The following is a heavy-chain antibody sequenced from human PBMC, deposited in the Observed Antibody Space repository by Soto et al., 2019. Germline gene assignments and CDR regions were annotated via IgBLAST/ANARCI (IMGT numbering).Heavy chain of an antibody. Sequence: SETLSLTCAVSGGSISSGGYSWSWIRQPPGKGLEWIGYIYHSGSTYYNPSLKSRVTISVDRSKNQFSLKLSSVTAADTAVYYCARGGYSYGSGLDYWGQGTLVTVSS. J-gene: IGHJ4*02. CDR2: IYHSGST. V-gene: IGHV4-30-2*01. CDR1: GGSISSGGYS. D-gene: IGHD5-18*01. CDR3: ARGGYSYGSGLDY.